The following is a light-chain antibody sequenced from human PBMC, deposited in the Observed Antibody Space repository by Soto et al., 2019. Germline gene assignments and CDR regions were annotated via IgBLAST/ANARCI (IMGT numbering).Light chain of an antibody. CDR1: TSNIGTNY. V-gene: IGLV1-47*02. CDR3: VTWDYSLSSVM. Sequence: QSVLTQPPSTAGTPGQTVTISCSGSTSNIGTNYVYWYQQLPRAAPKLLIYSNIHRPSGIPDRFSGSKSGTSASLVIRGLRSEDEADYYCVTWDYSLSSVMFGGGTKLTVL. J-gene: IGLJ3*02. CDR2: SNI.